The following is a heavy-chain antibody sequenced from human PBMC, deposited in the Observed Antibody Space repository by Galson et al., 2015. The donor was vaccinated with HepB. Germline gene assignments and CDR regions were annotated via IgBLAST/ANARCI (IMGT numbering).Heavy chain of an antibody. CDR2: IKSDGSDK. Sequence: SLRLSCAASGFTFSGYWMSWVRQAPGKGLKGVASIKSDGSDKYYVESVKGRFTISRDNAKKSLYLQMNSLRAEDTAVYYCARLSNHAFDYWGQGALVTVSS. D-gene: IGHD4-11*01. CDR1: GFTFSGYW. J-gene: IGHJ4*02. CDR3: ARLSNHAFDY. V-gene: IGHV3-7*01.